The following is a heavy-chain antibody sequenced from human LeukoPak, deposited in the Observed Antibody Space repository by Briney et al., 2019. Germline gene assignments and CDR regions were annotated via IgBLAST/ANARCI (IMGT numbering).Heavy chain of an antibody. Sequence: GGSLRLSCAASGFTFSSYSMNWVRQAPGKGLEWVSYISSSSSTIYYADSVKGRFTISRDNAKNSLYLQMNSLRAEDTAVYYCARDSTYCGGDCYGPAGFGYWGQGTLVTVSS. J-gene: IGHJ4*02. CDR1: GFTFSSYS. CDR3: ARDSTYCGGDCYGPAGFGY. D-gene: IGHD2-21*02. V-gene: IGHV3-48*01. CDR2: ISSSSSTI.